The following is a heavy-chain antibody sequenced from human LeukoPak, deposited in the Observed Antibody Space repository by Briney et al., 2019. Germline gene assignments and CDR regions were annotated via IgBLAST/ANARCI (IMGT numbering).Heavy chain of an antibody. J-gene: IGHJ4*02. CDR1: GGSISSSSYY. CDR2: IYYSGRP. D-gene: IGHD3-10*01. Sequence: SETLSLTCTVSGGSISSSSYYWGWIRHPPGKGLEWIGSIYYSGRPYYNPSLKSRVTISVDTSKNQFSLKLSSVTAADTAVYYCARCRFGELFGYFDYWGQGTLVTVSS. V-gene: IGHV4-39*01. CDR3: ARCRFGELFGYFDY.